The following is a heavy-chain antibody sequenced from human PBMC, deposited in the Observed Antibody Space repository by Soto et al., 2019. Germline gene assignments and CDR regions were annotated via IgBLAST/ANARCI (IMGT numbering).Heavy chain of an antibody. D-gene: IGHD1-26*01. CDR2: IIPILGTT. CDR1: GGTFSTYA. V-gene: IGHV1-69*01. CDR3: ARGVGAYYFDY. J-gene: IGHJ4*02. Sequence: QVQLVQSGAEVKKPGSSVKVSFKASGGTFSTYAITWVRQAPGQGLEWLGGIIPILGTTDYARKFQGRVTITAAESTSTVFIELSSLTSEDTAVYYCARGVGAYYFDYWGQGTLVTVSS.